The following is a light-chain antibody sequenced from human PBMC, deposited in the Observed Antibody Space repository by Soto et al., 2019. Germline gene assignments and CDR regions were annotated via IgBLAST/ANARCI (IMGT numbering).Light chain of an antibody. CDR1: QSVSFNY. CDR2: GES. J-gene: IGKJ4*01. CDR3: KQYVNSNN. V-gene: IGKV3-20*01. Sequence: ESVLKQSPRTLSLPPVERANLSCMASQSVSFNYLAWYQQKPGPDPRILMYGESTRATGIPDRFSGSGSGTDFTLTISRLEPEDFAVYYCKQYVNSNNLGGGTTVDIK.